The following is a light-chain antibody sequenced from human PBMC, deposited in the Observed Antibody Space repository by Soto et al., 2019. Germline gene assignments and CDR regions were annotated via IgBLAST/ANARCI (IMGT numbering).Light chain of an antibody. CDR3: CSYAGSSTLV. CDR1: SSDVGSYKF. V-gene: IGLV2-23*01. Sequence: QSALTQPASVSGSPGQSITISCTGTSSDVGSYKFDSWYQQHPGKAPKLMIYEGSKRPSGVSNRFSGSKSGNTASLTISGLQAEDEADYYCCSYAGSSTLVFGGGTKLTVL. J-gene: IGLJ2*01. CDR2: EGS.